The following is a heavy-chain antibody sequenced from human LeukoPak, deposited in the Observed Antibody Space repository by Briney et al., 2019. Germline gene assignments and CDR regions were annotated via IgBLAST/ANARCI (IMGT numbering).Heavy chain of an antibody. J-gene: IGHJ3*02. V-gene: IGHV4-34*01. CDR1: GGSFSGYY. CDR2: INHVGSTT. D-gene: IGHD3-22*01. CDR3: ARYYYDSSGYYADAFDI. Sequence: SETLSLTCAVYGGSFSGYYWSWIRQPPGKGLEWIGEINHVGSTTNYNPSLKSRVTISVDTSKNQFSLKLSSVTAADTAVYYCARYYYDSSGYYADAFDIWGQGTMVTVSS.